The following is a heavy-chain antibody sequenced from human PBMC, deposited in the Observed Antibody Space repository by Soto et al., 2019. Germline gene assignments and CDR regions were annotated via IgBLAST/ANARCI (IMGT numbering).Heavy chain of an antibody. D-gene: IGHD6-13*01. CDR3: ALDYPRAQQLAFYYYGMDA. V-gene: IGHV1-46*03. CDR2: INPSGGST. CDR1: GYTFTSYY. Sequence: GASVKVSCKASGYTFTSYYMHWVRQAPGQGLEWMGIINPSGGSTSYAQKFQGRVTMTRDTSTSTVYMELSSLRSEDTAVYYCALDYPRAQQLAFYYYGMDAWGQGTTVTVSS. J-gene: IGHJ6*02.